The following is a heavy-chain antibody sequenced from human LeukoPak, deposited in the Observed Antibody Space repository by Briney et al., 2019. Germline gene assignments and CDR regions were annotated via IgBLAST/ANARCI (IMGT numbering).Heavy chain of an antibody. CDR1: GFTFSNYN. Sequence: GGSLRLSCAASGFTFSNYNMNWVRQTPGKGLEWVSSITRGSIYTFYADSVKGRFTVSRDNAKNSLSLQMNSLRAEDTAVYYCARDPYNGSYGDDYYYYMDVWGKGTTVTISS. V-gene: IGHV3-21*01. CDR3: ARDPYNGSYGDDYYYYMDV. D-gene: IGHD1-26*01. J-gene: IGHJ6*03. CDR2: ITRGSIYT.